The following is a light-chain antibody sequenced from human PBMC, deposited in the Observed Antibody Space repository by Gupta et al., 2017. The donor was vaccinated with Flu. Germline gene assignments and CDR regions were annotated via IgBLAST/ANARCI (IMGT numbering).Light chain of an antibody. V-gene: IGLV2-14*01. CDR3: SSYATTDTLV. CDR2: EVT. Sequence: DIGDYNYVSWYQQYPGKAPKLMIYEVTNRPSRVSSRFSGSKSGNTASLTISGLQAEDEADYFCSSYATTDTLVFGSGTTVTVL. J-gene: IGLJ1*01. CDR1: DIGDYNY.